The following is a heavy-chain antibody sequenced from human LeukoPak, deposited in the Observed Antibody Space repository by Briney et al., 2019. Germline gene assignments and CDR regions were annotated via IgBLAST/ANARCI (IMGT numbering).Heavy chain of an antibody. V-gene: IGHV3-21*01. J-gene: IGHJ4*02. D-gene: IGHD6-13*01. CDR1: GFTFSSYS. CDR3: ARDDRAAAGDFEY. CDR2: ISSSSSYI. Sequence: GGSLGLSCAASGFTFSSYSMNWVRQAPGKGLEWVSSISSSSSYIYYADSVKGRFTISRDNAKNSLYLQMNSLRAEDTAVYYCARDDRAAAGDFEYWGQGTLVTVSS.